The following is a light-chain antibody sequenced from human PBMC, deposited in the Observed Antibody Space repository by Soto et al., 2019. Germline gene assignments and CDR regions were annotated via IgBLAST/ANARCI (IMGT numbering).Light chain of an antibody. CDR1: QSVSSN. V-gene: IGKV3-15*01. J-gene: IGKJ2*01. CDR3: HQYDDGPYT. CDR2: GAS. Sequence: EIVMTQSPATLSLSPGERATLSCRASQSVSSNVAWYQQIPGQTPRLPIYGASTRATGIPVRFSGSGSGTEFTLTISSLQSEDFAVYYCHQYDDGPYTFGQGTKVDIK.